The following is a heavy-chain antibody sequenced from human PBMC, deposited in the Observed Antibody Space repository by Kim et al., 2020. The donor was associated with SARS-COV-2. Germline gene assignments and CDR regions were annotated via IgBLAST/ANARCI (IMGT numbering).Heavy chain of an antibody. V-gene: IGHV3-30*18. Sequence: GGSLRLSCAASGFTFSSYGMHWVRQAPGKGLEWVAVISYDGSNKYYADSVKGRFTISRDNSKNTLYLQMNSLRAEDTAVYYCAKKVQVGASDYYYGMDVWGQGTTVTVAS. CDR3: AKKVQVGASDYYYGMDV. CDR1: GFTFSSYG. D-gene: IGHD1-26*01. CDR2: ISYDGSNK. J-gene: IGHJ6*02.